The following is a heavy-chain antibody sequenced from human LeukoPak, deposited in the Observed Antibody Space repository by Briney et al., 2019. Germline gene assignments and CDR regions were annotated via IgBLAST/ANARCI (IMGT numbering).Heavy chain of an antibody. CDR1: GFSFSSSQ. CDR2: ISATGGGT. V-gene: IGHV3-23*01. D-gene: IGHD3-22*01. Sequence: GGSLRLSCAASGFSFSSSQMSWVRQAPEKGLEWVSAISATGGGTYHADSVKGRFTISRDNSKNTVNLQMNSLRGEDTAVYYCVKVGGSGYYPDIWGQGTMVTVSS. J-gene: IGHJ3*02. CDR3: VKVGGSGYYPDI.